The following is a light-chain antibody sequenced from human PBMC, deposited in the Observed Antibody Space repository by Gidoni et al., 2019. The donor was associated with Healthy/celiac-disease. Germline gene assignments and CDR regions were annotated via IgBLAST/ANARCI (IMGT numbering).Light chain of an antibody. J-gene: IGKJ4*01. CDR1: QCISSY. CDR2: AAS. CDR3: QQLNSYLLT. Sequence: DIQFTQSPSFLSASVGDRVTITCWASQCISSYLAWYQQKPGKAPKLLIYAASTLQSGVPSRFSGSGSGTEFTLTISSLQPEDFATYYCQQLNSYLLTFGGGTKVEIK. V-gene: IGKV1-9*01.